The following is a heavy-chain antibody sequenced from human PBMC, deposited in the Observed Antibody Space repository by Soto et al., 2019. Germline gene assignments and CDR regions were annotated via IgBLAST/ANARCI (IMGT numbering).Heavy chain of an antibody. CDR3: ASSGELSSRSYWYFDL. V-gene: IGHV3-7*01. CDR1: GFTFSSYW. Sequence: GSLRPSCAAPGFTFSSYWVSWVRQAPGKGLEWVANIKQDGSEKYYVDSVKGRFTISRDNAKNSLYLQMNSLRAEDTAVYYCASSGELSSRSYWYFDLWGRGTLVTVSS. J-gene: IGHJ2*01. D-gene: IGHD3-16*02. CDR2: IKQDGSEK.